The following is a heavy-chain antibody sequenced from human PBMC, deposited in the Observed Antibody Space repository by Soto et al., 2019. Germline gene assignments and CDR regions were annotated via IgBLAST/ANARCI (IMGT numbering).Heavy chain of an antibody. CDR1: GFTFSSFA. CDR2: ISSSGGST. D-gene: IGHD6-19*01. CDR3: AKGRGQWLVPHDY. V-gene: IGHV3-23*01. Sequence: EVQLLESGGGLVQPGGSLRLSCAASGFTFSSFAMTWVRQAPGKGLEWVSTISSSGGSTDYADSVKGRFTISRDNPKNTLSLQMSRLRAEDTAVYYCAKGRGQWLVPHDYWGQGTLVTVSS. J-gene: IGHJ4*02.